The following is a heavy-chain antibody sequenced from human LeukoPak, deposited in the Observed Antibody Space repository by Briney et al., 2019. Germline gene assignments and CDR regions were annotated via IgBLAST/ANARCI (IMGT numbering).Heavy chain of an antibody. CDR2: ISAISSSST. CDR3: AKDHMGDYYGSGSYYIDYYFDY. D-gene: IGHD3-10*01. CDR1: GFTFSSYS. V-gene: IGHV3-48*04. Sequence: PGGSLRLSCAASGFTFSSYSMNWVRQAPGKGLEWVSYISAISSSSTYYADSVKGRFTISRDNAKNSLYLQMNSLRAEDTALYFCAKDHMGDYYGSGSYYIDYYFDYWGQGTLVTVSP. J-gene: IGHJ4*02.